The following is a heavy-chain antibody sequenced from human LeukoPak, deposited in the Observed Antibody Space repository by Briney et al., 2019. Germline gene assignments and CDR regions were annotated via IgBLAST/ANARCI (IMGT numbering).Heavy chain of an antibody. V-gene: IGHV3-30-3*01. J-gene: IGHJ4*02. Sequence: GRSLRLSCAASGFTFSSYATHWVRQAPGKGLEWVAVISYDGSNKYYADSVKGRFTISRDNSKNTLYLQMNSLRAEDTAVYYCARDFWFGELRYYFDYWGQGTLVTVSS. CDR2: ISYDGSNK. CDR1: GFTFSSYA. CDR3: ARDFWFGELRYYFDY. D-gene: IGHD3-10*01.